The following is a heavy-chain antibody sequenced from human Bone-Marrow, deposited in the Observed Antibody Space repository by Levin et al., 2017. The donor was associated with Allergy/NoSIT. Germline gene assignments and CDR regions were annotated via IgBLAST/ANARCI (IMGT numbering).Heavy chain of an antibody. CDR1: GFTFSSYS. Sequence: GESLKISCAASGFTFSSYSMNWVRQAPGKGLEWVSSISSSSSYIYYADSVKGRFTISRDNAKNSLYLQMNSLRAEDTAVYYCAGANWNHPGLIDYWGQGTLVTVSS. D-gene: IGHD1-20*01. V-gene: IGHV3-21*01. CDR3: AGANWNHPGLIDY. CDR2: ISSSSSYI. J-gene: IGHJ4*02.